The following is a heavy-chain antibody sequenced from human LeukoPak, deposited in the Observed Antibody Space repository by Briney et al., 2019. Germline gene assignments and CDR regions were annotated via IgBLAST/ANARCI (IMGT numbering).Heavy chain of an antibody. CDR2: MSYSGTN. CDR1: VGSVRSHY. J-gene: IGHJ4*02. D-gene: IGHD5-24*01. CDR3: ARGGRDGPVDF. Sequence: SETLSLTCIVSVGSVRSHYWNWIRQPPGKGLEWIGFMSYSGTNDYNPSLKSRVSISIDTSRNRVSLRLSSVTAADTAYYRCARGGRDGPVDFGGQGTLVTVSS. V-gene: IGHV4-59*02.